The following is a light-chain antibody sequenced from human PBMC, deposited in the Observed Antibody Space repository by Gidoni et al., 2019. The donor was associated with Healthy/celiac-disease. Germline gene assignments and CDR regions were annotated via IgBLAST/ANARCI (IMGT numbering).Light chain of an antibody. J-gene: IGKJ3*01. V-gene: IGKV1-39*01. CDR3: QQCYSTPST. Sequence: DIQMTQSPSSLSASVGDRVTITCRASQSISSYLNWYQQKPGKAPKLLIYAASSLQSGVPSRFSGSGAGTDFTPTISSLQPEDFATYYCQQCYSTPSTFXPXTKVDIK. CDR1: QSISSY. CDR2: AAS.